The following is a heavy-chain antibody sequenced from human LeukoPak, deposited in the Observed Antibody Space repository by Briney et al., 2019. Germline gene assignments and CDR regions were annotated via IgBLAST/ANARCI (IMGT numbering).Heavy chain of an antibody. D-gene: IGHD3-22*01. CDR2: IYHSGST. J-gene: IGHJ5*02. CDR3: ARDRYYDSSGYYYSWFDP. V-gene: IGHV4-34*01. CDR1: GGSFSSYY. Sequence: SETLSLTCAVYGGSFSSYYWAWIRQPPGKGLEWIGEIYHSGSTNYNPSLKSRLSISVDKSKNQFSLKLSSVTAADTAVYYCARDRYYDSSGYYYSWFDPWGQGTLVTVSS.